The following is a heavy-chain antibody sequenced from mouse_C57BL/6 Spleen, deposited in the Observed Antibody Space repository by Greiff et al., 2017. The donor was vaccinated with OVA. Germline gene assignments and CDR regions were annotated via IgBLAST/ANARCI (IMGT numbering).Heavy chain of an antibody. D-gene: IGHD2-1*01. CDR3: ARNYGNGDWFAY. J-gene: IGHJ3*01. CDR1: GYTFTSYW. Sequence: QVQLKQPGAELVKPGASVKLSCKASGYTFTSYWMHWVKQRPGQGLEWIGMIHPNSGSTNYNEKFKSKATLTVDKSSSTAYMQLSSLTSEDSAVYYCARNYGNGDWFAYWGQGTLVTVSA. CDR2: IHPNSGST. V-gene: IGHV1-64*01.